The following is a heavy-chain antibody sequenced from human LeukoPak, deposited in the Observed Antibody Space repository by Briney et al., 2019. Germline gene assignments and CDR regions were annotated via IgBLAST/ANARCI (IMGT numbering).Heavy chain of an antibody. Sequence: SETLSLTCAVYGESFSGHYCSWIRQPPGKGLEWIGEINHSGSTNYDPSLKSRVSISVDTSKNQFSLKLSSVTAADTAVYYCAGGFDSRKVGYWGQGTLVTVSS. J-gene: IGHJ4*02. CDR1: GESFSGHY. CDR3: AGGFDSRKVGY. V-gene: IGHV4-34*01. D-gene: IGHD6-13*01. CDR2: INHSGST.